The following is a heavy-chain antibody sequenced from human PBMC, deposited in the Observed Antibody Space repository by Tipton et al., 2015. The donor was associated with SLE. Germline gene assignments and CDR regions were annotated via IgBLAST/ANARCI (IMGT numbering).Heavy chain of an antibody. CDR3: ARDHSMFYPYYYGLDV. J-gene: IGHJ6*02. CDR1: GFTFSDYY. Sequence: SLRLSCAASGFTFSDYYMSWVRQAPGKGLEWISYISSTGHKIYYSDSVKGRCSISRDNAKNSLFLQINSLRAEDTAIYYCARDHSMFYPYYYGLDVWGQGTTVTVSS. CDR2: ISSTGHKI. V-gene: IGHV3-11*01. D-gene: IGHD2/OR15-2a*01.